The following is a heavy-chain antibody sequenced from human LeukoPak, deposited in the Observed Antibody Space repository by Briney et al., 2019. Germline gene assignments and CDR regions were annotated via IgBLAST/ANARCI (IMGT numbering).Heavy chain of an antibody. J-gene: IGHJ5*02. CDR3: ARDDCTNGHGWFDL. D-gene: IGHD2-8*01. V-gene: IGHV4-30-4*08. Sequence: PSQTLSLTCTVSGGSISSGDYYWSWIRQPPGKGLEWIGYIYYSGSTYYNPSLKSRVTISVDTSKNQFSLKLSSVTAADTAVYYCARDDCTNGHGWFDLWGQGTLVTVSS. CDR2: IYYSGST. CDR1: GGSISSGDYY.